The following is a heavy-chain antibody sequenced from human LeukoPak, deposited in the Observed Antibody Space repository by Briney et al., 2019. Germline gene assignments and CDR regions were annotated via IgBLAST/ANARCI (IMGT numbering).Heavy chain of an antibody. CDR3: ARAARLGTTGAPPSY. CDR1: GDTLTGYN. CDR2: INPSSGCT. D-gene: IGHD6-6*01. Sequence: ATAKASRKASGDTLTGYNMHSVPHAPAQGVERRGWINPSSGCTNYAQKFQGRVTMTRDTSISTAYMELSRLRSDDTAVYYCARAARLGTTGAPPSYWGQGTLVTVSS. V-gene: IGHV1-2*02. J-gene: IGHJ4*02.